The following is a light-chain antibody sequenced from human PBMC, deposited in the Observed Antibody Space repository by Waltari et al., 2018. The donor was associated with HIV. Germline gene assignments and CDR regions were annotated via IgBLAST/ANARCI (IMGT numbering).Light chain of an antibody. J-gene: IGKJ5*01. CDR2: WAS. CDR1: PSVLYSSNNKNY. V-gene: IGKV4-1*01. CDR3: QQYYNTPIT. Sequence: DIVMTQSPDSLAVSLGERATINCKSSPSVLYSSNNKNYLAWYQQKPGQPPKLLIYWASTRESGVPDRFSGSGSGTDFTLTISSLQAEDVAVYYCQQYYNTPITFGQGTRLEIK.